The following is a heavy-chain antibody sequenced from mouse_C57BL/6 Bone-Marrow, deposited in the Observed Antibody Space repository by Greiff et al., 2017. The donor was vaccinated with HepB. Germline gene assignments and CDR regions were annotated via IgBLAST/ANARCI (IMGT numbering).Heavy chain of an antibody. V-gene: IGHV5-6*01. CDR1: GFTFSSYG. CDR3: ARPRDGYYPYFGV. CDR2: ISSGGSYT. J-gene: IGHJ1*03. D-gene: IGHD2-3*01. Sequence: EVQLVESGGDLVKPGGSLKISCAASGFTFSSYGMSWVRQTPDKRLEWVATISSGGSYTYYPDSVKGRFTISRDNAKNTLYLQLSRLKSEDTAMYYCARPRDGYYPYFGVWDTGTTITVTA.